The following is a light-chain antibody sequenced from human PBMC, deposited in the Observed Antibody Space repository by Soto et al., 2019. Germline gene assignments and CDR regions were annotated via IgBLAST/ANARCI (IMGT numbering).Light chain of an antibody. V-gene: IGLV2-23*02. CDR3: CSYTGTVAYV. Sequence: QSALTQPASVSGSPGLSITISCTGTSSDVGSYNLVSWYQQLPGKAPKVIICEVNKRPSGVSYRFSGSKSGNTASLTISGLQTEDEADYYCCSYTGTVAYVFGTGTRSPS. CDR2: EVN. CDR1: SSDVGSYNL. J-gene: IGLJ1*01.